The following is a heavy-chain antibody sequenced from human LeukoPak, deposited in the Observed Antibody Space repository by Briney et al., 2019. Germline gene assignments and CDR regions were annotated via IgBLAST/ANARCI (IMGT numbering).Heavy chain of an antibody. Sequence: SETLSLTCTVSGGSISSTSYYWAWVRQPPGKGLEWIGYVDHTGSTNFNPSLNGRVSISRDTTNNLFSLRLRSVTAADTAVYFCARGRVSSSTWYSTYYYYFYMDVWGKGTTVTVSS. CDR1: GGSISSTSYY. D-gene: IGHD1-1*01. CDR2: VDHTGST. CDR3: ARGRVSSSTWYSTYYYYFYMDV. V-gene: IGHV4-61*03. J-gene: IGHJ6*03.